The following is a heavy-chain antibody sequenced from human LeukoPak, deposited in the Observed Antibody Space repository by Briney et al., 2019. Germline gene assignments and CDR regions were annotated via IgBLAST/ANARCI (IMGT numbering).Heavy chain of an antibody. D-gene: IGHD3-22*01. CDR1: GFIFDDYG. J-gene: IGHJ6*03. V-gene: IGHV3-20*04. CDR3: ARETYYYDSSGYEYYYYYMDV. CDR2: INWNGGST. Sequence: GGSLRLSCAASGFIFDDYGMSWVRQAPGKGLEWVSGINWNGGSTGYADSVKGRFTISRDNAKNSLYLQMNSLRAEDTALYYCARETYYYDSSGYEYYYYYMDVWGKGTTVTVSS.